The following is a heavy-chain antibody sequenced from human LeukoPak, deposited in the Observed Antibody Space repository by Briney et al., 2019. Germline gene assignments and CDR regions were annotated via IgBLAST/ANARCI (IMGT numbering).Heavy chain of an antibody. CDR1: GGSISSYY. CDR2: IYTSGST. Sequence: SETLSLTCTVSGGSISSYYWSWIRQPAGKGLEWIGRIYTSGSTNYNPSLKSRVTMSVDTSKNQFSLKLSSVTAADPAVYYCARTYYYDSSGYYYDAFDIWGQGTMVTVSS. V-gene: IGHV4-4*07. D-gene: IGHD3-22*01. CDR3: ARTYYYDSSGYYYDAFDI. J-gene: IGHJ3*02.